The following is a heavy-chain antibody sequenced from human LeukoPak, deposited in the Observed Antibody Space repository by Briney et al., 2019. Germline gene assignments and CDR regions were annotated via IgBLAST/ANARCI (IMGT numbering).Heavy chain of an antibody. CDR1: GFTFSSYA. CDR2: ISSSGSTI. D-gene: IGHD4-17*01. Sequence: GESLKISCAASGFTFSSYAMSWVRQAPGKGLEWVSYISSSGSTIYYADSVKGRFTISKDNAKNSLYLQMNSLRAEDTALYYCARSYGVYYYYYMDVWGKGTTVTVSS. CDR3: ARSYGVYYYYYMDV. J-gene: IGHJ6*03. V-gene: IGHV3-48*04.